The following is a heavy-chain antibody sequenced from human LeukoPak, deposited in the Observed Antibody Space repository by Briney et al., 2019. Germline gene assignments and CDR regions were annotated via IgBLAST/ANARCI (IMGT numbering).Heavy chain of an antibody. CDR1: GGSISSYY. D-gene: IGHD2-15*01. Sequence: SETLSLTCTVSGGSISSYYWGWIRQPPGKGLEWIGYIYYSGSTNYNPSLKSRVTISVDTSKNQFSLKLSSVTAADTAVYYCARHPLGWLLPLGMDVWGQGTTVTVSS. J-gene: IGHJ6*02. CDR3: ARHPLGWLLPLGMDV. CDR2: IYYSGST. V-gene: IGHV4-59*08.